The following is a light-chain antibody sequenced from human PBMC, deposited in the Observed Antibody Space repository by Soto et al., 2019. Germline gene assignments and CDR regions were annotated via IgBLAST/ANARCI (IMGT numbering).Light chain of an antibody. J-gene: IGKJ1*01. CDR2: DAS. Sequence: QMTHCPSTLSASVGDRVTITCRASQTISSWLAWYQQKPGKAPKLLIYDASSLESGVPSRFSGSESRTEFPLTISRLQPDDFATYSCQQYNSYLWTFGQGTKVDIK. CDR1: QTISSW. CDR3: QQYNSYLWT. V-gene: IGKV1-5*01.